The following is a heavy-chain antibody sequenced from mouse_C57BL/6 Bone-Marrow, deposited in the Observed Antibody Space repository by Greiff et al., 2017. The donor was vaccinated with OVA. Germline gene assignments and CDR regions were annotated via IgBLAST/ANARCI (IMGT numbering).Heavy chain of an antibody. CDR1: GYAFSSSW. J-gene: IGHJ2*01. Sequence: QVQLKESGPELVKPGASVKISCKASGYAFSSSWMNWVKQRPGKGLEWIGRIYPGDGDTNYNGKFKGKATLTADKSSSTAYMQLSSLTSEDSAVYFCARSGLRLDYWGQGTTLTVSS. D-gene: IGHD2-12*01. V-gene: IGHV1-82*01. CDR3: ARSGLRLDY. CDR2: IYPGDGDT.